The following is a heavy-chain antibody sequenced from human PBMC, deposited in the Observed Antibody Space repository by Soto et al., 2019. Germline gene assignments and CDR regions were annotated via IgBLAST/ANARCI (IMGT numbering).Heavy chain of an antibody. Sequence: QLHLVQSGAVVKKPGASVTVSCSASGYPVTAYYMHWVRQAPGRGLEWMGGINPATGAAKYTQTFQGRVTVTRDRSTSTVFMERGGLTSEDAAVFYGAKGGGVGVAGSAAFDMWGQGTLVTVSS. CDR1: GYPVTAYY. V-gene: IGHV1-2*02. CDR2: INPATGAA. CDR3: AKGGGVGVAGSAAFDM. D-gene: IGHD3-3*01. J-gene: IGHJ3*02.